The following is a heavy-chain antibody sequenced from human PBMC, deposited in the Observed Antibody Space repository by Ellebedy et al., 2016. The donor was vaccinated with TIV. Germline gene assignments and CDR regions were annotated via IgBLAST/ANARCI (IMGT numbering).Heavy chain of an antibody. Sequence: SGPTLVKPTQTLPLTCTFSGFSLITTRVPVIWIRQPPWPSLEWLARIDWDYDKSFNTSLRTRLTISKDPSKNQVVLTMSNMDPVDTTTYYCARTDGSGWAFDSWGQGTLVTVSS. J-gene: IGHJ4*02. CDR1: GFSLITTRVP. D-gene: IGHD6-19*01. CDR2: IDWDYDK. V-gene: IGHV2-70*04. CDR3: ARTDGSGWAFDS.